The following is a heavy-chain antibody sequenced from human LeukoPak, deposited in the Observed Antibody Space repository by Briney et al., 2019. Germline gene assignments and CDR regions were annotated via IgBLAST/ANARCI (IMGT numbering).Heavy chain of an antibody. CDR1: GGSISSYY. CDR2: IYYSGST. V-gene: IGHV4-59*01. Sequence: PSETLSLTCTVSGGSISSYYWSWIRQPPGKGLEWIGYIYYSGSTNYNPSLKSRVTISVDTSKNQFSLKLSSVTAADTAVYYCARGRSVVTMIVVVTPAPFDYWGQGTLVTVSS. CDR3: ARGRSVVTMIVVVTPAPFDY. D-gene: IGHD3-22*01. J-gene: IGHJ4*02.